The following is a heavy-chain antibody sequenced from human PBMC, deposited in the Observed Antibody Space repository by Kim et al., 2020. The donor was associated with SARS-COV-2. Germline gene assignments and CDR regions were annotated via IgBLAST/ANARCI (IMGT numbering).Heavy chain of an antibody. Sequence: HAQKLQGRVTMTTDTSTSTAYMELRSLRSDDTAVYYCARDFADSSKLDYWGQGTLVTVSS. D-gene: IGHD3-22*01. J-gene: IGHJ4*02. CDR3: ARDFADSSKLDY. V-gene: IGHV1-18*01.